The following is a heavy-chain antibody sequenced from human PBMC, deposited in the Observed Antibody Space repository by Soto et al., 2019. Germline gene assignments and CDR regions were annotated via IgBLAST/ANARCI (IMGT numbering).Heavy chain of an antibody. Sequence: EVQLVESGGGLVQPGGSVRLSCAVSGFTVSSNYMSWVRQAPGKGLEWVSVIYSGGSTYYADSVKGRFTISRDNSKNTLYLQMNSLRAEDTAVYYCAREGIRSPLYYWGQGTLVTVSS. D-gene: IGHD4-17*01. J-gene: IGHJ4*02. V-gene: IGHV3-66*01. CDR3: AREGIRSPLYY. CDR2: IYSGGST. CDR1: GFTVSSNY.